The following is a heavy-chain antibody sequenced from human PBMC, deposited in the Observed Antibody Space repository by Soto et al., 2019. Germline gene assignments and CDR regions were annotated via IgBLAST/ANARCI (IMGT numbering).Heavy chain of an antibody. CDR1: GGSIDSYY. V-gene: IGHV4-59*12. J-gene: IGHJ5*02. CDR3: ARDRWMSRANWFDP. Sequence: QVELQQSGPGLVKASETLSLSCTVFGGSIDSYYWSWIRQAPGKGLEWIGHISDSGTTNYNPSLGSRVPISVDTSRKLFSLKLGSVTAADTAVYFCARDRWMSRANWFDPWGPGTLVTVSS. D-gene: IGHD2-2*03. CDR2: ISDSGTT.